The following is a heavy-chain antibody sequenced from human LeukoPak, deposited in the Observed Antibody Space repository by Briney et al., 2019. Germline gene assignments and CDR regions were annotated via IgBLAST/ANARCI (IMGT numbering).Heavy chain of an antibody. CDR1: GYTFTGYY. CDR2: INPNSGGT. J-gene: IGHJ5*02. Sequence: ASVKVSCKASGYTFTGYYMHWVRQAPGQGLEWMGRINPNSGGTNYAQKFQGRVTMTRDTSISTAYMELSRLRSDDTAVYYCARSHGVLWFGELNVSFSFDPWGQGTLVTVSS. V-gene: IGHV1-2*06. CDR3: ARSHGVLWFGELNVSFSFDP. D-gene: IGHD3-10*01.